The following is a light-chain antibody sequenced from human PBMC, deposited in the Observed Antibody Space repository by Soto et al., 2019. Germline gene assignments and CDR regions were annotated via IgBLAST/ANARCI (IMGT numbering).Light chain of an antibody. V-gene: IGKV3-15*01. J-gene: IGKJ4*01. CDR2: GAS. CDR3: QQYDNWPLT. Sequence: DIVMTQSPATLPVSPGERATLSCRASQSVSRNLAWYQQKHGQAPRFLIYGASTRATGIPARFSGSGSGTEFTLTISSLQSEDFAIYYCQQYDNWPLTFGGGTKVEIK. CDR1: QSVSRN.